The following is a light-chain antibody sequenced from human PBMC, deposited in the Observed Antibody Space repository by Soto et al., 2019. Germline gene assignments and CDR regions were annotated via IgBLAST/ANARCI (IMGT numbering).Light chain of an antibody. Sequence: DIAVTQSPDSLAVSLGERAIINCKSSQTVLYRQRNYLAWFQQKPGQPPKLLIYWASTRKSGVPDRFSGSGSGTDFTLTISSLQAEDVAVYYCQQYYSSPPWFGQGTRVEIK. J-gene: IGKJ1*01. CDR3: QQYYSSPPW. CDR2: WAS. CDR1: QTVLYRQRNY. V-gene: IGKV4-1*01.